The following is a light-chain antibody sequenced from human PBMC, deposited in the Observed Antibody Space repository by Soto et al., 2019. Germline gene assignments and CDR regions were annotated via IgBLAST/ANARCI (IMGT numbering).Light chain of an antibody. CDR1: QSISSY. V-gene: IGKV1-39*01. CDR2: AAS. Sequence: DIQMTQSPSSLSASVGDRVTITCRASQSISSYLNWYQQKPGKAPKLLIYAASSLQSGVPSRFSGSGSGTDFTLTISSLQPEDFATYYCQQSYNSITFGQGTRL. CDR3: QQSYNSIT. J-gene: IGKJ5*01.